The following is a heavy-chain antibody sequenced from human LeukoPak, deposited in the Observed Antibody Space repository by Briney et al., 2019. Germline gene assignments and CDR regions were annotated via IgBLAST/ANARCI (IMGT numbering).Heavy chain of an antibody. Sequence: SETLSLTCNVSGGSFTNYYWSWIRQTPEKGLEWIGQINHSGDTSYNPSLRSRVTLSVDRSKNQFSLKVTSVTTADTGVYYCARGPGTVGLSPWGQGTLVTVSS. CDR2: INHSGDT. CDR3: ARGPGTVGLSP. J-gene: IGHJ5*02. V-gene: IGHV4-34*01. D-gene: IGHD1/OR15-1a*01. CDR1: GGSFTNYY.